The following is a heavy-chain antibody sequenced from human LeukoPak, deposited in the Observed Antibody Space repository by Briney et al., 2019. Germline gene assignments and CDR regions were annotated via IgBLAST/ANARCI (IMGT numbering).Heavy chain of an antibody. CDR1: GFTFGGYA. J-gene: IGHJ4*02. D-gene: IGHD2-21*01. Sequence: GRSLRLSCTASGFTFGGYAMSWVRQAPGKGLEWVGFIRSKAYGGTTEYAASVKGRFTISRDDSKSIAYLQMNSLKTEDTAVYYCTIGVFPNYWGQGTLVTVSS. V-gene: IGHV3-49*04. CDR2: IRSKAYGGTT. CDR3: TIGVFPNY.